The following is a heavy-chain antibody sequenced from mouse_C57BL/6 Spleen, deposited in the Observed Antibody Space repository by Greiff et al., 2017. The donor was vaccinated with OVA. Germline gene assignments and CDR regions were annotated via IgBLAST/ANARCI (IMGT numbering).Heavy chain of an antibody. CDR2: IYPGSGNT. V-gene: IGHV1-76*01. CDR1: GYTFTDYY. D-gene: IGHD4-1*01. J-gene: IGHJ4*01. Sequence: VQLQQSGAELVRPGASVKLSCKASGYTFTDYYINWVKQRPGQGLEWIARIYPGSGNTYYKEKFKGKATLTAEKSSSTAYMQLSSLTAEDSAVYFCARWGGTYAMDYWGQGTSVTVSS. CDR3: ARWGGTYAMDY.